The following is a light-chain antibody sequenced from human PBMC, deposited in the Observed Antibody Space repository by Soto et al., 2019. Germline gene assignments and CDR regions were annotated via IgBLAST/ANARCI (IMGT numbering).Light chain of an antibody. CDR1: QSIGSY. J-gene: IGKJ2*01. CDR3: QQSYTAPH. Sequence: DIQMTQSPSSLSASVGDRVTITCRASQSIGSYLNWYQQKPGKAPKLLIHSATILQGGVPSRFSGSESGTDFTLTITNLPPGDFATYFCQQSYTAPHFGQGTKLVIK. CDR2: SAT. V-gene: IGKV1-39*01.